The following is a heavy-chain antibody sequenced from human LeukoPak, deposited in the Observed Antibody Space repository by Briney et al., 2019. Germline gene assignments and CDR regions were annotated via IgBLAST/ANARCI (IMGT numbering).Heavy chain of an antibody. V-gene: IGHV4-30-2*01. CDR2: IYHSGST. CDR1: GGSISSGGYY. J-gene: IGHJ5*02. CDR3: ASNGLRDTIMRYNWFDP. Sequence: SETLSHTCTVSGGSISSGGYYWSWIRQPPGKGLEWIGYIYHSGSTYYNPSLKSRVTISVDRSKNQFSLKLSSVTAADTAVYYCASNGLRDTIMRYNWFDPWGQGTLVTVSS. D-gene: IGHD5-12*01.